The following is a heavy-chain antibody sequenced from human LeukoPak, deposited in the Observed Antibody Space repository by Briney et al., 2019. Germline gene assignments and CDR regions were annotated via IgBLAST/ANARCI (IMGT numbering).Heavy chain of an antibody. J-gene: IGHJ4*02. D-gene: IGHD3-9*01. V-gene: IGHV4-59*01. CDR1: GGSISSYY. CDR2: IYYSGST. Sequence: PSETLSLTCTVSGGSISSYYWSWIRHPPGKGLEWIGYIYYSGSTNYNPSLKSRVTIPVDTSKNQFSLKLSSVTAADTAVYYCAREYHDILTGYFYFDYWGQGTLVTVSS. CDR3: AREYHDILTGYFYFDY.